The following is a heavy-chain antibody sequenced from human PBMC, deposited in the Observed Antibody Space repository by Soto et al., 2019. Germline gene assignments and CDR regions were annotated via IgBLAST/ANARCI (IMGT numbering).Heavy chain of an antibody. J-gene: IGHJ1*01. D-gene: IGHD3-22*01. Sequence: QVTLVQSGAEVKKPGASVMVSCQASGYSFNNYLISWVRQAPGQGPEWVGWISADNGDTNYGQKFLGRVTMTTDTSTSTAYLDLRSLRSDDTAVYYCARDHYDSSGFYHEDHWGQGTLVTVSS. V-gene: IGHV1-18*01. CDR1: GYSFNNYL. CDR2: ISADNGDT. CDR3: ARDHYDSSGFYHEDH.